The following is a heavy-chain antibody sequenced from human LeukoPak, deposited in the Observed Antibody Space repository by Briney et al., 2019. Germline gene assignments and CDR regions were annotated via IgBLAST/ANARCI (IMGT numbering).Heavy chain of an antibody. V-gene: IGHV1-18*01. CDR1: AATFTSFT. CDR3: AKNSGRFRSGSYSANWFDP. D-gene: IGHD3-10*01. J-gene: IGHJ5*02. CDR2: ISTYNGNT. Sequence: ASGKLSCKAAAATFTSFTIRWVRQAPGQGLGWMGGISTYNGNTNNAQKLQGRVTMTTDTYTSTTYMDLRSLRSDDAAVYYCAKNSGRFRSGSYSANWFDPWGQGTLVTVSS.